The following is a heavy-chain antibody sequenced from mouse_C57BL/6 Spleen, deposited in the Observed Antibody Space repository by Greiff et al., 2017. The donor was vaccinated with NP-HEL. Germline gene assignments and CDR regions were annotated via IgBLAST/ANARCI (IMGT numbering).Heavy chain of an antibody. CDR1: GFTFSDYY. V-gene: IGHV5-12*01. Sequence: EVMLVESGGGLVQPGGSLKLSCAASGFTFSDYYMYWVRQTPEKRLEWVAYISNGGGSTYYPDTVKGRFTISRDNAKNTLYLQMSRLKSEDTAMYYCARSGLLSAWFAYWGQGTLVTVSA. D-gene: IGHD2-1*01. J-gene: IGHJ3*01. CDR2: ISNGGGST. CDR3: ARSGLLSAWFAY.